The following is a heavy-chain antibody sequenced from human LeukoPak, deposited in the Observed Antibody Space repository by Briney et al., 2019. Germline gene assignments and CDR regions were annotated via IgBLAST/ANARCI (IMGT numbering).Heavy chain of an antibody. CDR2: LPYDGSYT. CDR3: ASYSSSSSGYYYYYYYMDV. V-gene: IGHV3-30*02. J-gene: IGHJ6*03. Sequence: GGSLRLSCAASGFTFSSYGMHWVRQTPGKGLEWVTFLPYDGSYTSYADSVKGRFTISRDNSKNTLYLQMNSLRAEDTAVYYCASYSSSSSGYYYYYYYMDVWGKGTTVTVSS. D-gene: IGHD6-13*01. CDR1: GFTFSSYG.